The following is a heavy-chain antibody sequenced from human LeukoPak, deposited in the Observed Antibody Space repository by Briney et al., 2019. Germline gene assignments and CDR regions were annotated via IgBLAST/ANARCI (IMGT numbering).Heavy chain of an antibody. D-gene: IGHD3-9*01. J-gene: IGHJ4*02. CDR1: GGSVSSGGYY. CDR3: ARGVLTGCYGDFDY. CDR2: IYYSDS. Sequence: SETLSLTCTVSGGSVSSGGYYWSWIRQHPGKGLEWIGYIYYSDSYYNPSLKSRVTISVDTSKNQFSLNLNSVTAADTAVYYCARGVLTGCYGDFDYWGQGTLVTVSS. V-gene: IGHV4-31*03.